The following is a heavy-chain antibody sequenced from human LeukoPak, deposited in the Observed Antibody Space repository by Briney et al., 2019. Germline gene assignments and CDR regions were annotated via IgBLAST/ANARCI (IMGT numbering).Heavy chain of an antibody. CDR1: GGSISSSNW. V-gene: IGHV4-4*02. J-gene: IGHJ5*02. CDR2: IYHSGST. D-gene: IGHD6-13*01. CDR3: ARGLEYSSSYINGFDP. Sequence: PSETLSLTCAVSGGSISSSNWWSWVRQPPGKGLEWIGEIYHSGSTNYNPSLKSRVTISVDKSKNQFSLKLSSVTAADTAVYYCARGLEYSSSYINGFDPWGQGTLVTVSS.